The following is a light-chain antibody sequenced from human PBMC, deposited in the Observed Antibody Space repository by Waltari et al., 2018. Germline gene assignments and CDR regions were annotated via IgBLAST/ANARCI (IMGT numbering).Light chain of an antibody. CDR2: AAS. J-gene: IGKJ4*01. CDR3: QQSYSAPFT. Sequence: DIQLAQSLSSLSASVGDRVTITCRTSQRITCYLKWYQQKPGKAPKLLIYAASTLQSGVPARFSGSGSGTDFTLTISSLQREDVATYYCQQSYSAPFTFGGGTKVEIK. CDR1: QRITCY. V-gene: IGKV1-39*01.